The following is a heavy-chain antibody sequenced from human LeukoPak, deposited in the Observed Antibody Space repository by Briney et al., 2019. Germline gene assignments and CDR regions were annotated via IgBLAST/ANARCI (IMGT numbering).Heavy chain of an antibody. D-gene: IGHD2-15*01. V-gene: IGHV4-38-2*02. CDR2: IFHSGDV. Sequence: SETLSLTCIVSGYSIISDYFWGWVRQPPGKGPEWIGSIFHSGDVYYNPSLTSRVTLSVDPSNNRFSLKVTSVTAADTAIYYCARVVASTSMDFWGQGTLVTVSS. CDR1: GYSIISDYF. CDR3: ARVVASTSMDF. J-gene: IGHJ4*02.